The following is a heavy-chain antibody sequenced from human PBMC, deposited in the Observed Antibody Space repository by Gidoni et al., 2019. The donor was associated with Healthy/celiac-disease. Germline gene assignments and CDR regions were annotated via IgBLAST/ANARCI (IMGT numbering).Heavy chain of an antibody. CDR1: GGTFSSYA. D-gene: IGHD1-26*01. Sequence: QVQLVQSGAEVKKPGSSVTVSCKASGGTFSSYAISWVRQAPGQGLEWMGGIIPILGTANYAQKFKGRVTITADESTSTAYMELGSLRSEDTAVYYCARVDRVGATAWFDPWGQGTLVTVSS. CDR3: ARVDRVGATAWFDP. J-gene: IGHJ5*02. CDR2: IIPILGTA. V-gene: IGHV1-69*01.